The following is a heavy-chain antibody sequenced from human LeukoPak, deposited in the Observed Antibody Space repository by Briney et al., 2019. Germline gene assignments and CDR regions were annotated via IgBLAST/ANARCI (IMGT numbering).Heavy chain of an antibody. J-gene: IGHJ4*02. V-gene: IGHV4-59*01. CDR1: GDSIRNYY. CDR2: IYHRGNT. D-gene: IGHD6-6*01. CDR3: ARDSPPQYASSSAGFDY. Sequence: SETLSLTCTVSGDSIRNYYWSWIRQPPGKGLEWIGYIYHRGNTNYNPSLKSRVIISIDTSRNQFSLKMSSVTAADTAVYFCARDSPPQYASSSAGFDYWGQGALVTVSS.